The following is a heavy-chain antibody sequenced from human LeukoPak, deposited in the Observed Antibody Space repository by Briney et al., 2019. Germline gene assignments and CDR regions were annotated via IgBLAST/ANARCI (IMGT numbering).Heavy chain of an antibody. CDR3: AKRKDYGDSEALDY. Sequence: GGSLRLSCAGSGFTFSSYAMSWVRQAPGKGLEWVSAISGSGGSTYYADSVKGRFTISRDNSKNTLYLQMNSLRAEDTAVYYCAKRKDYGDSEALDYWGQGTLVTVSS. CDR1: GFTFSSYA. D-gene: IGHD4-17*01. J-gene: IGHJ4*02. V-gene: IGHV3-23*01. CDR2: ISGSGGST.